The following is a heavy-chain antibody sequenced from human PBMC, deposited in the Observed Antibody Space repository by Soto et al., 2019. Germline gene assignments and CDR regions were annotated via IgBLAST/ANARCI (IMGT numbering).Heavy chain of an antibody. Sequence: ASVKVSCKVSGYTLTELSMHWVRQAPGKGLEWMGGFDPEDGETIYAQKFQGRVTMTEDTSTDTAYMELSSLRSEDTAVYYCAILTQTRGGPINSYYYYYYMAVWGKGTTVTVSS. CDR3: AILTQTRGGPINSYYYYYYMAV. V-gene: IGHV1-24*01. CDR1: GYTLTELS. D-gene: IGHD2-15*01. CDR2: FDPEDGET. J-gene: IGHJ6*03.